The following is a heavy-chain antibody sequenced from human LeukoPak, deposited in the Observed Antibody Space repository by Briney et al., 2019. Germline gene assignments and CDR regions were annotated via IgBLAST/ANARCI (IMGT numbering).Heavy chain of an antibody. CDR2: ISSGSRNI. CDR1: GFTFSRNN. V-gene: IGHV3-48*01. D-gene: IGHD3-16*01. J-gene: IGHJ3*02. CDR3: AREEPGGDVFDI. Sequence: GGSLRLSCAASGFTFSRNNMNWVRQAPGKGLEWVSYISSGSRNIYYADFVKGRFTVSRDNAKNSLYLQMTGLRAEDTALYYCAREEPGGDVFDIWGQGTMVTVSS.